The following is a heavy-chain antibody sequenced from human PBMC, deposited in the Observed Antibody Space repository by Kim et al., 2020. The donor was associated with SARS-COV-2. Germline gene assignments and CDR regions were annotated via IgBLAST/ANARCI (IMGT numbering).Heavy chain of an antibody. CDR1: GLTVTINH. J-gene: IGHJ4*02. CDR3: ARDPVGDGYSFFDL. D-gene: IGHD4-4*01. V-gene: IGHV3-53*01. Sequence: GGSLRLSCAASGLTVTINHMTWIRQAPGKGLEWVSVIFRGGSTYYAASVQGRFTISRDYSTNTLSLQMNSLRVDDTAIYYCARDPVGDGYSFFDLWGQGTLVTVSS. CDR2: IFRGGST.